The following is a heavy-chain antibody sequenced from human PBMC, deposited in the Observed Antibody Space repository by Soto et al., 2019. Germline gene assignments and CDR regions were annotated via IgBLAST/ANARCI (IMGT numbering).Heavy chain of an antibody. CDR1: GFTFSKYA. J-gene: IGHJ4*02. CDR2: ITGGGGDT. D-gene: IGHD6-13*01. V-gene: IGHV3-23*01. Sequence: GGSLRLSCAASGFTFSKYALGWVRQAPGKGLEWFSAITGGGGDTYYADSAKGRFTISRDNSKNTLYLQMNSLRAEDTAVYYCAKDLKGRYSSSWPYYFDYWGQGTLVTVSS. CDR3: AKDLKGRYSSSWPYYFDY.